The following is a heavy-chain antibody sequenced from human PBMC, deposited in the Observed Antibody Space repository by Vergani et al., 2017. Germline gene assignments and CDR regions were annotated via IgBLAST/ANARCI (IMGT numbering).Heavy chain of an antibody. CDR2: IYYRGST. Sequence: QVQLQESGPGLVKPSETLSLTCTVSGGSISSYYWSWIRQPPGKGLEWIGYIYYRGSTNYNPSLKSRVTISVDTSKNQFSLKLSSVTAADTAVYYCARYSSGQTYYFDYWGQGTLVTVSS. CDR3: ARYSSGQTYYFDY. CDR1: GGSISSYY. V-gene: IGHV4-59*01. D-gene: IGHD6-19*01. J-gene: IGHJ4*02.